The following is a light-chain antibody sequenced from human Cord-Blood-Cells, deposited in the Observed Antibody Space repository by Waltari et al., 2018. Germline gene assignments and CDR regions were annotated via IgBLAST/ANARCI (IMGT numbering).Light chain of an antibody. J-gene: IGLJ1*01. V-gene: IGLV2-14*03. CDR1: SSDVVGSNY. CDR3: SSYTSSSTLV. Sequence: QSALPQPASVSGSPGQSLTISCTGTSSDVVGSNYVSWYQQLPGKAPKLMIYDFRNRPSGVSNRFSGSKSGNTASLTISGLQAEDEADYYCSSYTSSSTLVFGTGTKVTVL. CDR2: DFR.